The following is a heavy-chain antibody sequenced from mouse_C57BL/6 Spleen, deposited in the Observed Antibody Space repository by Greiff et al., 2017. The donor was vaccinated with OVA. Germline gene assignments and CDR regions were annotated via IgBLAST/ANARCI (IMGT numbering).Heavy chain of an antibody. CDR3: ARWNGNYYFDY. D-gene: IGHD2-1*01. J-gene: IGHJ2*01. Sequence: LQESGPELVKPGASVKISCKASGYAFSSSWMNWVKQRPGKGLEWIGRIYPGDGDTNYNGKFKGKATLTADKSSSTAYMQLSSLTSEDSAVYFCARWNGNYYFDYWGQGTTLTVSS. CDR2: IYPGDGDT. CDR1: GYAFSSSW. V-gene: IGHV1-82*01.